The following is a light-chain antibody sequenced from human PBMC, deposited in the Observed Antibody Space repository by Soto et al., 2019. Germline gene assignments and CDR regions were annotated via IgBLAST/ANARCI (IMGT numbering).Light chain of an antibody. V-gene: IGKV3-20*01. CDR2: DAS. CDR1: QSVDND. CDR3: QQYGSSPPWT. Sequence: EIVMTQSPATLSVSPGDRATLSCRASQSVDNDLAWYQQKPGQPPRLLIYDASTRATGIPDRFSGSGSGTDFTLTISRLEPEDFAVYYCQQYGSSPPWTFGQGTKVDIK. J-gene: IGKJ1*01.